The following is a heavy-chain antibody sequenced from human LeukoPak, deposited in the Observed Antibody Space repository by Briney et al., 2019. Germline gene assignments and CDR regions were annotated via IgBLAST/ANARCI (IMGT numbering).Heavy chain of an antibody. D-gene: IGHD2-2*01. J-gene: IGHJ3*02. CDR1: GGSISSYY. CDR2: IYYSGST. Sequence: SETLSLTCTVSGGSISSYYWSWIRQPPGKGLEWIGYIYYSGSTNYNPSLKSRVTISVDTSKNQFSLKLSSVTAADTAVYYCASYCSSTSCGAFDIWSQGTMVTVSS. CDR3: ASYCSSTSCGAFDI. V-gene: IGHV4-59*01.